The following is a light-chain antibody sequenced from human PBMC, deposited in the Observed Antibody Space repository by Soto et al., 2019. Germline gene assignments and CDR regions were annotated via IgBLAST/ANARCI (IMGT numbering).Light chain of an antibody. J-gene: IGKJ5*01. CDR1: QGISSY. CDR2: DTS. V-gene: IGKV1-9*01. CDR3: QLRDSYPIS. Sequence: DIQLTQSPSFLSASVGDRVTITCRASQGISSYLAWYQQKPGKAPKLLIYDTSTLQSGVPSRFSCSGSGTDITLTISSLQPEDFATYHCQLRDSYPISFGQGTRLEIK.